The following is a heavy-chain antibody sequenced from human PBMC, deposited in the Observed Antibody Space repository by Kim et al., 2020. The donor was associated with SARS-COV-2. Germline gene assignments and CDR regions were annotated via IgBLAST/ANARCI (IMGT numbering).Heavy chain of an antibody. CDR1: GFTFSSYG. CDR3: AREAIVVVPAIDY. Sequence: GGSLRLSCAASGFTFSSYGMHWVRQAPGKGLEWVAAIWYDGSNKYYADSVKGRFTISRDNSKNTLYLQMNGLRAEDTAVYYCAREAIVVVPAIDYWYQG. V-gene: IGHV3-33*01. CDR2: IWYDGSNK. D-gene: IGHD2-2*01. J-gene: IGHJ4*02.